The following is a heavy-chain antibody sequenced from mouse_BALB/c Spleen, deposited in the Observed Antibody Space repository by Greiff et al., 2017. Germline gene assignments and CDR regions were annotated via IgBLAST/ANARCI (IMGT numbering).Heavy chain of an antibody. CDR3: ARQGFTTATVYFDY. Sequence: EVQVVESGGDLVKPGGSLKLSCAASGFTFSSYGMSWVRQTPDKRLEWVATISSGGSYTYYPDSVKGRFTISRDNAKNTLYLQMSSLKSEDTAMYYCARQGFTTATVYFDYWGQGTTLTVSS. V-gene: IGHV5-6*01. J-gene: IGHJ2*01. CDR2: ISSGGSYT. CDR1: GFTFSSYG. D-gene: IGHD1-2*01.